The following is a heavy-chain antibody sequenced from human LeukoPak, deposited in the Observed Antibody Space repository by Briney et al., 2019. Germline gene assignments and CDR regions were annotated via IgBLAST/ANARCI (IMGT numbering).Heavy chain of an antibody. Sequence: ASVKVSFKASGYTFTSYGISWVRQAPGQGLEWMGWISAYNGNTNYAQKLQGRVTMTTDTSTSTAYMELRSLRSEDTAVYYCARGPGPADDGGGYCFDYWGQGTLVTVSS. CDR3: ARGPGPADDGGGYCFDY. CDR2: ISAYNGNT. D-gene: IGHD4/OR15-4a*01. J-gene: IGHJ4*02. CDR1: GYTFTSYG. V-gene: IGHV1-18*01.